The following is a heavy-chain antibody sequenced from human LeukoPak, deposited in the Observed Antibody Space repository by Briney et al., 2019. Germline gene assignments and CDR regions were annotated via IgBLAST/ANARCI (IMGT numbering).Heavy chain of an antibody. CDR1: GFTFSDYT. J-gene: IGHJ6*03. CDR2: ITSSSTYI. D-gene: IGHD3-3*02. CDR3: TNLAPMDV. V-gene: IGHV3-21*01. Sequence: GGSLRLSCAASGFTFSDYTMNWVRQAPGKGLEWVSSITSSSTYIYYSDSVKGRFTISRDNAKNSLYLQMNSLRAEDTAVYYCTNLAPMDVWGKGTTVTVS.